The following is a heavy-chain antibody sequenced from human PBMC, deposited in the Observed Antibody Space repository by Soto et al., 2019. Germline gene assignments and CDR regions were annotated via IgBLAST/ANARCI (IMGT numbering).Heavy chain of an antibody. J-gene: IGHJ4*02. Sequence: EVQLVDSGGGLVQPGGSLRLSCAASGFIFSNYVMSWVRQAQGKGLEWVSSISDSGGTSYYADSVKGRFTISRDNSKNTLYLQMNSLRAEYTAIYYCAKRPRALLTFDYWGQGTLVTVSS. CDR3: AKRPRALLTFDY. CDR1: GFIFSNYV. D-gene: IGHD1-26*01. CDR2: ISDSGGTS. V-gene: IGHV3-23*04.